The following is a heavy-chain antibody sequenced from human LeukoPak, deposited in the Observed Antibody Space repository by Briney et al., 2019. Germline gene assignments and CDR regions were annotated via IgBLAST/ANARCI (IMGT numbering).Heavy chain of an antibody. J-gene: IGHJ6*04. D-gene: IGHD4-17*01. CDR3: ARGRAVTTYYYYGMDV. Sequence: GGSLRLSCAASGFTFSSYSMNWVRQAPGKGPEWVSSISSSSSYICYADSVKGRFTISRDNAKNSLYLQMNSLRAEDTAVYYCARGRAVTTYYYYGMDVWGKGTTVTVSS. V-gene: IGHV3-21*01. CDR1: GFTFSSYS. CDR2: ISSSSSYI.